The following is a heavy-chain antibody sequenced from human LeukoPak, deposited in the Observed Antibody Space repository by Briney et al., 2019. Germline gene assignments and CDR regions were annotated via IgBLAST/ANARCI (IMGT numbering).Heavy chain of an antibody. D-gene: IGHD3-3*01. Sequence: PGGSLRLSCAATGFTFSNFAMHWVRQAPGKGLEWVAVVSYDGSYKYYADSVKGRFTISRDNSKNTLYLQMNSLRAEDTAVYYCARDSPEFHFGVVINSQTYYYMDVWGKGTTVTVPS. J-gene: IGHJ6*03. CDR3: ARDSPEFHFGVVINSQTYYYMDV. V-gene: IGHV3-30*04. CDR2: VSYDGSYK. CDR1: GFTFSNFA.